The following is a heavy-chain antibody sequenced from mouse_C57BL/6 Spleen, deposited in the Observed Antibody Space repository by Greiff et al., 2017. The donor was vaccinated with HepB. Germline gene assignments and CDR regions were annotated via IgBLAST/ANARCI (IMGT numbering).Heavy chain of an antibody. CDR2: IYPRDGST. D-gene: IGHD1-1*01. Sequence: QVQLQQSGPELVKPGASVKLSCKASGYTFTSYDINWVKQRPGQGLEWIGWIYPRDGSTKYNEKFKSKATLTVDKPSSTAYMQLSSLTSEDSAVYYCARSYYYGSSYEGYWYFDVWGTGTTVTVSS. CDR1: GYTFTSYD. CDR3: ARSYYYGSSYEGYWYFDV. J-gene: IGHJ1*03. V-gene: IGHV1-85*01.